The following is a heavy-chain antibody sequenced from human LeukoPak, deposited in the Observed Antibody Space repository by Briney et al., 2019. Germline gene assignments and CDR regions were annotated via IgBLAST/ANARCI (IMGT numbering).Heavy chain of an antibody. CDR1: GYTFTSYD. CDR3: ARDVVVPAAKAGWFDP. CDR2: MNPNSGNT. D-gene: IGHD2-2*01. V-gene: IGHV1-8*01. Sequence: ASVKVSCKASGYTFTSYDINWVRQATGQGLEWMGWMNPNSGNTGYAQKFQGRVTMTRNTSISTAYMELSSLRSEDTAVYYCARDVVVPAAKAGWFDPWGQGTLVTVSS. J-gene: IGHJ5*02.